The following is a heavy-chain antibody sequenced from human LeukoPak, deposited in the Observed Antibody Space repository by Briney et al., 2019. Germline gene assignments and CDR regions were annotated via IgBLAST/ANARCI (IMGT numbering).Heavy chain of an antibody. CDR3: ARATGTGYDFWSGYYSPRSAANFDY. CDR2: IYVSGNT. CDR1: GGPISSDRLY. V-gene: IGHV4-61*10. Sequence: SETLSLTCTVSGGPISSDRLYWTWIRQPAGKGLEWIGRIYVSGNTNYNPSLKSRVTISVDTSKNQFSLKLSSVTAADTAVYYCARATGTGYDFWSGYYSPRSAANFDYWGQGTLVTVSS. D-gene: IGHD3-3*01. J-gene: IGHJ4*02.